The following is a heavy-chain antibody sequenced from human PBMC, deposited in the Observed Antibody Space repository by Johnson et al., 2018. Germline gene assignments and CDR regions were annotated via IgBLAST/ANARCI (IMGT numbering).Heavy chain of an antibody. Sequence: QVQLVESGGGLVKPGGSLRLSCAASGFMFSDYHMSWICQAPGKGLEWVSYISSSGSTIYYADSVKGRFTISRDHAKNSLYGQMNSLRAEGTAGNYWSGDIAGTRGWDAFNIWGQGTMVTVSS. J-gene: IGHJ3*02. CDR3: SGDIAGTRGWDAFNI. CDR1: GFMFSDYH. D-gene: IGHD1-7*01. V-gene: IGHV3-11*01. CDR2: ISSSGSTI.